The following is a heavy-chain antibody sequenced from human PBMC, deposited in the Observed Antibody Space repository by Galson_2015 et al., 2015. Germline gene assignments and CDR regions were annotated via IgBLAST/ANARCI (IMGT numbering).Heavy chain of an antibody. CDR3: ARQILDYDFWSGYYPTNFDY. V-gene: IGHV3-21*01. Sequence: SLRLSCAASEFTFSSYYMSWVRQAPGKGLEWVSSISSTTTYIYYADSVKGRFNISRDNAKNSLYLQMNSLGAEDTAVYYCARQILDYDFWSGYYPTNFDYWGQGTLVTVSS. CDR2: ISSTTTYI. D-gene: IGHD3-3*01. CDR1: EFTFSSYY. J-gene: IGHJ4*02.